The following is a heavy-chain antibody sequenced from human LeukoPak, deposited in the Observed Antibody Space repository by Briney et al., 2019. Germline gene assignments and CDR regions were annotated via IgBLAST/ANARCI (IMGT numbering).Heavy chain of an antibody. CDR1: GGSISSYY. D-gene: IGHD2-2*02. CDR2: INHSGST. V-gene: IGHV4-34*01. J-gene: IGHJ5*02. CDR3: ARGGRIVVVPAAIGGWFDP. Sequence: PSETLSLTCTVSGGSISSYYWSWIRQPPGKGLEWIGEINHSGSTNYNPSLKSRVTISVDTSKNQFSLKLSSVTAADTAVYYCARGGRIVVVPAAIGGWFDPWGQGTLVTVSS.